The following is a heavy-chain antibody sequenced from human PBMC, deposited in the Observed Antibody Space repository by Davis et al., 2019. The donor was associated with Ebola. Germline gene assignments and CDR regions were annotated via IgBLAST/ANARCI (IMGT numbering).Heavy chain of an antibody. CDR1: GFTLSIYT. CDR3: ARGREDYQDY. Sequence: PGGSLRLSCAASGFTLSIYTMHWVRQAPGKGLEWVAAISSDGRNKHYADSVRGRVVISRDTSKDTLYLPMSGLRAEDTAVYYCARGREDYQDYWGQGTLVTVSS. V-gene: IGHV3-30*09. CDR2: ISSDGRNK. J-gene: IGHJ4*02. D-gene: IGHD4-11*01.